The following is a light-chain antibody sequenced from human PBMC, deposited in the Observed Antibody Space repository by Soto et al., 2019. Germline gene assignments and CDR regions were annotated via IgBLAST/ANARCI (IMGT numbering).Light chain of an antibody. V-gene: IGKV3D-15*01. CDR3: QQYHDWPLT. CDR1: QSIDNN. CDR2: DAS. J-gene: IGKJ4*01. Sequence: EIVLTHSPDTLSLSPGGRATLSCRASQSIDNNYLAWYQQKPGQAPRLVIYDASSRATGIPDRFSGSGSGTEFTLTIGGLQSEDFAVYYCQQYHDWPLTFGGGTKGDIK.